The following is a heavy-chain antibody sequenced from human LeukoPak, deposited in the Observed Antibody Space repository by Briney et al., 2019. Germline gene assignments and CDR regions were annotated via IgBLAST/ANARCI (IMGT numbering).Heavy chain of an antibody. J-gene: IGHJ1*01. CDR2: ISAYNGNA. CDR3: ARGPAVAPIQY. V-gene: IGHV1-18*01. Sequence: ASVKVSCKASGYTLTNYGLSWVRQAPGQGLEWMGRISAYNGNANYAQKVQGRVTMTTDTSTNTAYMELKSLRSEDTAVYYCARGPAVAPIQYWGQGTLVTVSS. CDR1: GYTLTNYG. D-gene: IGHD2-15*01.